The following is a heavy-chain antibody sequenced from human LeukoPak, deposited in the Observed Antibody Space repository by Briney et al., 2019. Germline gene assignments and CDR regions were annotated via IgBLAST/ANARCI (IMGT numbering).Heavy chain of an antibody. CDR2: ISSNGGST. Sequence: GGSLRLSCSAPGFTFSDYAMHWVRQAPGKGLEYVSEISSNGGSTYYADSVKGRFTISRDNSKNTLYLQMSSLRAEDTAVYYCVKDSEMATINAFDIWGQGTMVTVSS. J-gene: IGHJ3*02. CDR3: VKDSEMATINAFDI. V-gene: IGHV3-64D*06. D-gene: IGHD5-24*01. CDR1: GFTFSDYA.